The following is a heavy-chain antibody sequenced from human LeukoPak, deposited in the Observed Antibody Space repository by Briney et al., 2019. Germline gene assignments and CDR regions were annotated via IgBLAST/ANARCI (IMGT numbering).Heavy chain of an antibody. V-gene: IGHV3-48*04. CDR2: ISSSSSTI. D-gene: IGHD3-10*01. CDR1: GFTFSSYS. Sequence: PGGSLRLSCAASGFTFSSYSMNWVRQAPGKGLEWVSYISSSSSTIYYADSVKGRFTISRDNAKNSLYLQMNSLRAEDTAVYYCASIMVRGVITIDYWGQGTLVTVSS. J-gene: IGHJ4*02. CDR3: ASIMVRGVITIDY.